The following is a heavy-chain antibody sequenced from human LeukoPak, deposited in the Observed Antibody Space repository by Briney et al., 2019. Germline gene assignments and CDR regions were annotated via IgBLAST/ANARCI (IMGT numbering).Heavy chain of an antibody. CDR3: AGVLHGVDTFDI. J-gene: IGHJ3*02. Sequence: SETLSLTCSAADGSIISYYWISLVQPAGKGLEWIGRIYISGSTDYNPSLKSRVTMSVDKSKNQFSLKLTSVTAADTAVYFCAGVLHGVDTFDIWGQGTMVTVSS. CDR2: IYISGST. CDR1: DGSIISYY. V-gene: IGHV4-4*07. D-gene: IGHD2-8*01.